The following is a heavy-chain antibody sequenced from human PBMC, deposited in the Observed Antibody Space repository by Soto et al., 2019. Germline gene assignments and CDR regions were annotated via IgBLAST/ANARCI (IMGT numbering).Heavy chain of an antibody. V-gene: IGHV3-33*01. J-gene: IGHJ4*02. CDR2: IWYDGSSE. CDR1: GFTFSSFG. D-gene: IGHD4-4*01. CDR3: ARDHYSKNQPFDH. Sequence: QVQLVESGGGVVQPGRSLRLSCAASGFTFSSFGMHWVRQAPGKGLEWVAVIWYDGSSEYYADSVKGRFTISRDNSKNTLYLQMNSLRPEDTAVYYCARDHYSKNQPFDHWGQGTLVTVSS.